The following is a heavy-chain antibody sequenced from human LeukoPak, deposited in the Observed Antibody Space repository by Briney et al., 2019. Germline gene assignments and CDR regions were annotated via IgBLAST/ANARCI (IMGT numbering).Heavy chain of an antibody. D-gene: IGHD6-13*01. Sequence: PGGSLRLSCAASGFTFSSYGMHWVRPAPGKGLEWVAVIWYDGSNKYYADSVKGRFTISRDNSKNTLYLQMNSLRAEDTAVYYCARAPYRSSWYLDYWGQGTLVTVSS. CDR1: GFTFSSYG. V-gene: IGHV3-33*01. J-gene: IGHJ4*02. CDR3: ARAPYRSSWYLDY. CDR2: IWYDGSNK.